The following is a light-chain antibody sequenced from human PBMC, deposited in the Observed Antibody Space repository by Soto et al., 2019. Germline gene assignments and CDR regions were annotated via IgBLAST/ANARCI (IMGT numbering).Light chain of an antibody. J-gene: IGKJ3*01. CDR3: QQYNSYV. CDR1: QSISSW. CDR2: DAS. Sequence: DIQMTQSPSTLSASVGVRVTITCRASQSISSWLAWYQQKPGKAPKLLIYDASSLESGVPSRFGGSGSGTEFTLTISSLQPDDFATYYCQQYNSYVFGPGTKVDIK. V-gene: IGKV1-5*01.